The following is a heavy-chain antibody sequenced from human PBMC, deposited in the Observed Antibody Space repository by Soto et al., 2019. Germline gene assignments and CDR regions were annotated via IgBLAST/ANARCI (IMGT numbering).Heavy chain of an antibody. D-gene: IGHD3-10*02. CDR1: GASILSGESY. CDR2: IYYSGST. V-gene: IGHV4-30-4*02. Sequence: SETLSLNRTASGASILSGESYWRWIRQPPGKGLEWIGYIYYSGSTYYNRSLKSRVTISVDTSKNQFSLKLSSVTAADTAVYYCARGVRGVIINYAFDIWGQGTMVT. J-gene: IGHJ3*02. CDR3: ARGVRGVIINYAFDI.